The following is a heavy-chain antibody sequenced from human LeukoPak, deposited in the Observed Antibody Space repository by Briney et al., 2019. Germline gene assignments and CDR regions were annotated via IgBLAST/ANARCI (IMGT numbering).Heavy chain of an antibody. CDR2: IYYSGST. CDR3: ARHRGLATMVRGVITPNYYYYYMDV. V-gene: IGHV4-39*01. D-gene: IGHD3-10*01. Sequence: PSETLSLTCTVSGGSISSSSYYWGWIRQPPGKGLEWIGSIYYSGSTYYNPSLKSRVTISVDTSKNQFSLKLSSVTAADTAVYYCARHRGLATMVRGVITPNYYYYYMDVWGKGTTVTISS. CDR1: GGSISSSSYY. J-gene: IGHJ6*03.